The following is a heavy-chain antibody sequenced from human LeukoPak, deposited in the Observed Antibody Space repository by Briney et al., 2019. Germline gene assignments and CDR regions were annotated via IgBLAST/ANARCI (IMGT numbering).Heavy chain of an antibody. J-gene: IGHJ6*02. V-gene: IGHV1-18*01. D-gene: IGHD6-13*01. CDR3: ARESYRWYVHNYYYHGMDV. CDR1: GYTFTSYG. Sequence: ASVKVSCKASGYTFTSYGISWVRQAPGQGLEWMGWISAYNGNTNYAQKLQGRVTMTTDTSTSTAYMELRSLRSDDTAVYYCARESYRWYVHNYYYHGMDVWGQGTTVTVSS. CDR2: ISAYNGNT.